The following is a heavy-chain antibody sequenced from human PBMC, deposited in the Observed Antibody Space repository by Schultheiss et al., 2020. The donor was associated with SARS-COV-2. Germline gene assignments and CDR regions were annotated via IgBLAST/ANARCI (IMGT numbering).Heavy chain of an antibody. J-gene: IGHJ5*02. Sequence: GGSLRLSCAASGFTFDDYAMHWVRQAPGKGLEWVSAISGSGDSTYYADSVKGRFTISRDNSKNTLYLQMNSLRAEDTAVYYCARDPAVVPAWGQGTLVTVSS. CDR2: ISGSGDST. CDR1: GFTFDDYA. V-gene: IGHV3-23*01. CDR3: ARDPAVVPA. D-gene: IGHD2-2*01.